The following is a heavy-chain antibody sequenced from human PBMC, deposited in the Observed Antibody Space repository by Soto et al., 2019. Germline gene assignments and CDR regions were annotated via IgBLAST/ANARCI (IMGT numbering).Heavy chain of an antibody. CDR2: IGSNGAEK. V-gene: IGHV3-23*01. Sequence: GSMRLSCAASRITFSTYAMSWVRRAQGKGLEWVSTIGSNGAEKQYADFAKGRFTVSRDSSKSTLSLQMNSLRAEDTAVYYCAADYLRHNSLNGYYYSYGMDVWGQGTTVTVSS. CDR3: AADYLRHNSLNGYYYSYGMDV. CDR1: RITFSTYA. J-gene: IGHJ6*02. D-gene: IGHD4-17*01.